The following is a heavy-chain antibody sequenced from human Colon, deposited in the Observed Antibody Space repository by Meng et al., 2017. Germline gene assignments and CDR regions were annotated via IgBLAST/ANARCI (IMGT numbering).Heavy chain of an antibody. V-gene: IGHV4-34*01. CDR1: GGSFSGFY. CDR2: IDHFGIS. Sequence: VRINRGGAGLVQPSETLSLTCAVSGGSFSGFYWSWIRQPPGKGLEWIGEIDHFGISNYNSSLKGRRTMSVDTSKKQISLTLTSVTAADTAVYYCATGLRHGDWFDPWGPGTLVTVSS. J-gene: IGHJ5*02. D-gene: IGHD4-17*01. CDR3: ATGLRHGDWFDP.